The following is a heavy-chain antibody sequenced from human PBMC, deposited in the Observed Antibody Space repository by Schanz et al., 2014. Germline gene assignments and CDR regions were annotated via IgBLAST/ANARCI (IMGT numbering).Heavy chain of an antibody. J-gene: IGHJ4*02. V-gene: IGHV3-23*04. CDR3: VSQTGSPNY. CDR1: GFSFTTYA. CDR2: ISSGGGST. Sequence: EVQLAESGGGLVQPGGSLRLSCASSGFSFTTYAMSWVRQAPGKGLEWVSSISSGGGSTYYADSVKGRFTISRDNSNKTVDLQMNSLRVEDTAVYFCVSQTGSPNYWGQGTLVTVSS. D-gene: IGHD6-13*01.